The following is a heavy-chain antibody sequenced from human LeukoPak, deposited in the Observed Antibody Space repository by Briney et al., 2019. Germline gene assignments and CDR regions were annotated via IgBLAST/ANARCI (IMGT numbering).Heavy chain of an antibody. CDR1: GFTFSRYW. D-gene: IGHD3-22*01. V-gene: IGHV3-74*01. CDR3: ARYYSDSSGQPFDY. Sequence: GGSLRLSCAASGFTFSRYWMHWVRQAPGKGLIWVSRIDFDGSSTSYADSVKGRFTISRDNAKNMVYLQMNSLRAEDTAVYYCARYYSDSSGQPFDYWGQGTLVTVSS. J-gene: IGHJ4*02. CDR2: IDFDGSST.